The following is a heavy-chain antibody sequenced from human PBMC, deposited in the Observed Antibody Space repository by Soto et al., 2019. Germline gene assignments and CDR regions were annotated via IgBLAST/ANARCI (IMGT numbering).Heavy chain of an antibody. CDR3: AREGWPLLQTGMDV. CDR1: GFTFRSCS. V-gene: IGHV3-48*02. Sequence: PGGSLRLSCAASGFTFRSCSMNWVRQAPGKGLEWVSYISSSNRTINYADSVKGRFIISRDNAKNSLYLQMHSLRDEDTAVYYCAREGWPLLQTGMDVWGQGTTVTVSS. J-gene: IGHJ6*02. CDR2: ISSSNRTI. D-gene: IGHD2-15*01.